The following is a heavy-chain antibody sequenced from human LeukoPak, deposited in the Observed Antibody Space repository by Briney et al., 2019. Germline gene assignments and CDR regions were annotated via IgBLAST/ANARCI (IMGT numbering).Heavy chain of an antibody. CDR3: ARDVSWGSGIDY. J-gene: IGHJ4*02. CDR2: MSGSGGFT. Sequence: RAGGSLRLSCAASGFTFSSYAMSWVRQAQGKGLEWVSAMSGSGGFTYYADSVKGRFTISRDNSKNTLYLQMNSLRAEDTAVYYCARDVSWGSGIDYWGQGTLVTVSS. CDR1: GFTFSSYA. D-gene: IGHD7-27*01. V-gene: IGHV3-23*01.